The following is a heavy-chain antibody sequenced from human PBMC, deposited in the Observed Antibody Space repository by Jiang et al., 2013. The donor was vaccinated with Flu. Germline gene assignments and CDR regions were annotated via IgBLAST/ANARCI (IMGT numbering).Heavy chain of an antibody. CDR3: AKLMDYFDSGGAFDI. Sequence: LVQPGGSLRLSCAASGFTFSSYAMSWVRQAPGKGLEWVSAISGDGAGTYYADSVKGRFTISRDNSKNSLYLQMNSLRAEDTAVFYCAKLMDYFDSGGAFDIWGQGTMVTVSS. D-gene: IGHD3-22*01. CDR1: GFTFSSYA. CDR2: ISGDGAGT. V-gene: IGHV3-23*01. J-gene: IGHJ3*02.